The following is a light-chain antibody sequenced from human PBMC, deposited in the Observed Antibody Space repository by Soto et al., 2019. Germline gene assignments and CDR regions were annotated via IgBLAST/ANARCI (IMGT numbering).Light chain of an antibody. CDR1: QSVSSN. J-gene: IGKJ1*01. CDR3: QQYNNWPRT. Sequence: EIVMTQSPATLSVSPGERATLSCRVSQSVSSNLAWYQQRLGQTPRLLISGASTRATGIPARFSGSVSGTEFILTISSLQSEDFAIYYCQQYNNWPRTFGQGTKVEIK. V-gene: IGKV3-15*01. CDR2: GAS.